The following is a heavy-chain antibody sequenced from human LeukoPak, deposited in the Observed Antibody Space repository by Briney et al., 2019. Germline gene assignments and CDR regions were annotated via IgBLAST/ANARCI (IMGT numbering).Heavy chain of an antibody. V-gene: IGHV4-4*07. J-gene: IGHJ4*02. Sequence: SETLSLTCTVSGASITNYYWSWIRQPAGKALEWIGRVYTSGSPNYNPSLKSRVTMSVDTSKNQVSLKLSSVTAADTAVYYCARTQYYGSGTWCFDDWGQGTLVTVSS. CDR1: GASITNYY. CDR3: ARTQYYGSGTWCFDD. D-gene: IGHD3-10*01. CDR2: VYTSGSP.